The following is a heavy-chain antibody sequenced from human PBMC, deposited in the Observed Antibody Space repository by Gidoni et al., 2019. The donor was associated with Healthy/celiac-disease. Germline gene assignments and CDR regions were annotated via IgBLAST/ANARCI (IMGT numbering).Heavy chain of an antibody. V-gene: IGHV3-64D*06. CDR2: ISSNGGST. J-gene: IGHJ4*02. Sequence: EVQLVESGGGLVQPGGSLRLSCSASGFTFSSYAMHWVRQAPGKGLEYVSAISSNGGSTYYADSVKGRFTISRDNSKNTLYLQMSSLRAEDTAVYYCVKGLGYSYGLNYFFDYWGQGTLVTVSS. CDR3: VKGLGYSYGLNYFFDY. CDR1: GFTFSSYA. D-gene: IGHD5-18*01.